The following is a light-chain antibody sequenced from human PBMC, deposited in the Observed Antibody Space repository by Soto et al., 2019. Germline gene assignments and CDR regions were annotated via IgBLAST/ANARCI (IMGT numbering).Light chain of an antibody. CDR2: DAS. CDR1: QSISTW. V-gene: IGKV1-5*01. CDR3: QQYNSYST. Sequence: DIQMTQSPSTLSVSVGDRVTIPCRASQSISTWLAWYQQKPGKAPKLLIYDASSLESGVPSRFSGSGSGTEFTLTISSLQPEDFASYYCQQYNSYSTFGQGTKVDIK. J-gene: IGKJ1*01.